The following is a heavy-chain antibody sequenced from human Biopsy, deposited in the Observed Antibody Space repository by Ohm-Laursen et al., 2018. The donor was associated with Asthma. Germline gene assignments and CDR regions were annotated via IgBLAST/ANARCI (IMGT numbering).Heavy chain of an antibody. Sequence: SLRLSCSASGFTVSRDHMFWVRQAPGKGLEWVSVIYSGGTSHTADSVRGRFTISRDFSKNTLHLQMHSLRVEDTAVYYCARCGGDRPIRGFDSWGPGTLVTVSS. CDR3: ARCGGDRPIRGFDS. V-gene: IGHV3-53*01. CDR2: IYSGGTS. CDR1: GFTVSRDH. J-gene: IGHJ4*02. D-gene: IGHD2-21*02.